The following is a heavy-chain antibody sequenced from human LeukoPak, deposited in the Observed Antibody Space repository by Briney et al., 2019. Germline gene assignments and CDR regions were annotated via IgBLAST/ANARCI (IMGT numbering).Heavy chain of an antibody. CDR3: ARLEKFPRGYYFDY. CDR2: IYHGGST. CDR1: GYVISSGNY. J-gene: IGHJ4*02. V-gene: IGHV4-38-2*02. Sequence: PSETLSLTCTVSGYVISSGNYWGWIRQPPGKGLEWIGSIYHGGSTYYNPSLKSRVTISIDTSKNQFSLKLSSVTAADTAVYYCARLEKFPRGYYFDYWGQGTLVTVSS. D-gene: IGHD3-10*01.